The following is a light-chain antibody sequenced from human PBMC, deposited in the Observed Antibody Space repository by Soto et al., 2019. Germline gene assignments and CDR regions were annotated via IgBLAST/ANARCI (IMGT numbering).Light chain of an antibody. Sequence: EIVLTQSPGTLSLSPGERATLSCRASQSVSSSYLGWYQQKPGQAPRLLIYGASGRATGVPDRFSGSGSGTDFTLTISRLEPEDFAVYYCQLYGSSRTFGQGTKVEVK. J-gene: IGKJ1*01. CDR3: QLYGSSRT. V-gene: IGKV3-20*01. CDR1: QSVSSSY. CDR2: GAS.